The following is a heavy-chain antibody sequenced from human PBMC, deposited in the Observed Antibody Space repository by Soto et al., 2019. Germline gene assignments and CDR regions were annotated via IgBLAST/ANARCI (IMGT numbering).Heavy chain of an antibody. Sequence: GGSLRLSCAASGFTFSSYSMNWVRQAPGKGLEWVSYISSSSSTIYYADSVKGRFTISRDNAKNSLYLQMNSLRAEDTAVYYCAREGWPFDYWGQGTLVTVSS. V-gene: IGHV3-48*04. CDR2: ISSSSSTI. CDR3: AREGWPFDY. CDR1: GFTFSSYS. J-gene: IGHJ4*02.